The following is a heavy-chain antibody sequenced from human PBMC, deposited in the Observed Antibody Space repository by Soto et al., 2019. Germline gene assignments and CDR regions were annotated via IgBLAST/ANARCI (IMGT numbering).Heavy chain of an antibody. J-gene: IGHJ4*02. CDR3: ARTSMTRIDY. CDR1: GGTFNNYA. Sequence: QVHLLQSGAEVKKPGSSVQIACTAPGGTFNNYAISWVRQAPGQGLEWMGVTIPEAGTTNYAQKFQGRVTITADKDTNTAYLDVNCMTSGDTSVYFCARTSMTRIDYWGQGTLVTVSS. V-gene: IGHV1-69*06. CDR2: TIPEAGTT. D-gene: IGHD2-2*01.